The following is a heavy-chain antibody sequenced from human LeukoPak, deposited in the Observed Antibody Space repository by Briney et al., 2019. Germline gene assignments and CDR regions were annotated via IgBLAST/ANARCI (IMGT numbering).Heavy chain of an antibody. CDR2: IYHSGST. D-gene: IGHD2-21*02. CDR3: ASSVNVVTAGESFDY. J-gene: IGHJ4*02. CDR1: GASISSSNW. Sequence: SETLSLTCAVSGASISSSNWWSWVCQPPGKGLEWIGEIYHSGSTNYNPSLKSRVTISVDKSKNQFSLKLSSVTAADTAVYYCASSVNVVTAGESFDYWGQGTLVTVSS. V-gene: IGHV4-4*02.